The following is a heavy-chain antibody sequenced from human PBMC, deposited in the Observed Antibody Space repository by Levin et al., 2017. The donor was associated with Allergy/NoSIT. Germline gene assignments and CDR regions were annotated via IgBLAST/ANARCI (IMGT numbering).Heavy chain of an antibody. J-gene: IGHJ4*02. CDR3: AKEGYDSSGYTRGFDY. CDR1: GFTFSSYA. Sequence: GESLKISCAASGFTFSSYAMSWVRQAPGKGLEWVSAISGSGGSTYYADSVKGRFTISRDNSKNTLYLQMNSLRAEDTAVYYCAKEGYDSSGYTRGFDYWGQGTLVTVSS. CDR2: ISGSGGST. D-gene: IGHD3-22*01. V-gene: IGHV3-23*01.